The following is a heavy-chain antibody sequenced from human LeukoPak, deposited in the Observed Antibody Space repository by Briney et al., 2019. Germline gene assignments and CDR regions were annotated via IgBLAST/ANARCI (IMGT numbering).Heavy chain of an antibody. Sequence: KPADPLSLTCAVSGHSISSGRYWGWIRQPPGKGLEWIGSIDHSGNTYYNPSLKGRVTISVDTSKNQFSLNLRSVTAADTGVYFCARSLSAAGIDYWGQGTLVTVSS. CDR2: IDHSGNT. V-gene: IGHV4-38-2*01. J-gene: IGHJ4*02. D-gene: IGHD6-25*01. CDR3: ARSLSAAGIDY. CDR1: GHSISSGRY.